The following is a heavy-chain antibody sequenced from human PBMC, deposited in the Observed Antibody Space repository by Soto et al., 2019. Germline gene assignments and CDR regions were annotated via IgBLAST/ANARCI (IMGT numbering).Heavy chain of an antibody. Sequence: EVQLLESGGRLVQPGGALRLSCAALGFHFTSRAHGWVRQAPGKGLEWVSAISGSGGSTYYAASVKGRFTISRDKSKNTLFLQMNSLRAEDTAVYYCAQGGREYQLLPDNWGQGTLVTVSS. D-gene: IGHD2-2*01. CDR1: GFHFTSRA. J-gene: IGHJ4*02. CDR3: AQGGREYQLLPDN. CDR2: ISGSGGST. V-gene: IGHV3-23*01.